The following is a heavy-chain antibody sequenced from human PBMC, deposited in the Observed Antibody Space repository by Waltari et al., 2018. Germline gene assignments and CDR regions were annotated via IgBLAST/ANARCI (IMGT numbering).Heavy chain of an antibody. CDR2: IYSGGST. D-gene: IGHD7-27*01. J-gene: IGHJ4*02. CDR3: AKDFSPGPFDY. CDR1: GFTFSSSA. V-gene: IGHV3-23*03. Sequence: EVQLLESGGGLVKPGGSLRLSCAASGFTFSSSAMSWVRQAPGKGLEWVSFIYSGGSTYYADSVKGRFTISRDNSKNTLYLQMNSLRAEDTAVYYCAKDFSPGPFDYWGQGTLVTVSS.